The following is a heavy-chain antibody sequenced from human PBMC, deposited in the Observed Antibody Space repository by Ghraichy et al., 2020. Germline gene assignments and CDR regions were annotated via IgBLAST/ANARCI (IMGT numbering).Heavy chain of an antibody. Sequence: SETLSLTCTVSGGSISSSSYYWGWIRQPPGKGLEWIGSIYYSGSTYYNPSLKSRVTISVDTSKNQFSLKLSSVTAADTAVYYCARHICSSTSCYAPYNYFDYWGQGTLVTVSS. D-gene: IGHD2-2*01. V-gene: IGHV4-39*01. CDR3: ARHICSSTSCYAPYNYFDY. CDR2: IYYSGST. CDR1: GGSISSSSYY. J-gene: IGHJ4*02.